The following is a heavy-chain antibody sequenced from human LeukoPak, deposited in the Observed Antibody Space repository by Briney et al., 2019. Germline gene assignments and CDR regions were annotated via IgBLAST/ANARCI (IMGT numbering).Heavy chain of an antibody. CDR2: IYPGDSDT. V-gene: IGHV5-51*01. J-gene: IGHJ4*02. CDR3: ARRGPASEYFDH. Sequence: GESLKISCKGSGYTVTNRWIGWVRQTPGKGLEWMGIIYPGDSDTRYNPSFQGQVTISADKSIGTAYLQWSSLEASDTGIYYCARRGPASEYFDHWGQGTLVTVSS. CDR1: GYTVTNRW. D-gene: IGHD3-16*01.